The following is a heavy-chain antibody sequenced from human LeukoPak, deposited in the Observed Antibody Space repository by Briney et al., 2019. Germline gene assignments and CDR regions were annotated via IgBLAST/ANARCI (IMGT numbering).Heavy chain of an antibody. CDR3: ARGGGYSVLDY. CDR2: INHSGST. D-gene: IGHD3-10*02. J-gene: IGHJ4*02. Sequence: KSSETLSLTCAVYGGSFSGYYWSWIRQPPGKGLEWIGEINHSGSTNYNPSLKSRVTISVDTSKNQFSLKLSSVTAADTAVYYCARGGGYSVLDYWGQGTLITVSS. CDR1: GGSFSGYY. V-gene: IGHV4-34*01.